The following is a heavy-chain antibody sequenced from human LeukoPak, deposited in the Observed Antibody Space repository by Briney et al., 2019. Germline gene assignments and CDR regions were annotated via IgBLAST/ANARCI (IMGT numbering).Heavy chain of an antibody. CDR3: ARAIYGDYASTDYYYYYGLDV. CDR1: GFTFSTHA. CDR2: ITINGGST. D-gene: IGHD4-17*01. V-gene: IGHV3-64*01. J-gene: IGHJ6*02. Sequence: GGSLRLSCVASGFTFSTHAMHWVRQAPGKGLECVSGITINGGSTYYLNSVKGRFTVSRDNSKNTLFLQMGSLRAEDMAVYYCARAIYGDYASTDYYYYYGLDVWGQGTTVTVSS.